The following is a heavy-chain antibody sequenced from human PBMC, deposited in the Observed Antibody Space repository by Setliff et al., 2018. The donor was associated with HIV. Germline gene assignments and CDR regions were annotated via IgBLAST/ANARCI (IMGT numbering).Heavy chain of an antibody. Sequence: SETLSLTCTVSGGSMSSHSWSWIRQPPGKGLEWIGYIYSSGSTNFNPPLQSRVTISVDTSKNQFSLKLSSVTAADTAVYYCARHSGVASPNWFDPWGQGTLVTVSS. CDR2: IYSSGST. CDR1: GGSMSSHS. V-gene: IGHV4-4*09. D-gene: IGHD3-10*01. J-gene: IGHJ5*02. CDR3: ARHSGVASPNWFDP.